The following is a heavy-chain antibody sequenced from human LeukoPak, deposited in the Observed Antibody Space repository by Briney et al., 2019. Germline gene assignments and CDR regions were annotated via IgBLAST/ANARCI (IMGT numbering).Heavy chain of an antibody. J-gene: IGHJ4*02. CDR3: ARVLGDTAIIFDY. CDR1: GYTFTGYY. V-gene: IGHV1-2*02. Sequence: ASVTVSCKASGYTFTGYYMHWVRQAPGQGLEGMGWINPNSGGTNYAQTFQGRVTMTRDTSISTAYMELSRLRSDDTAVYYCARVLGDTAIIFDYWGQGTLVTVSS. CDR2: INPNSGGT. D-gene: IGHD5-18*01.